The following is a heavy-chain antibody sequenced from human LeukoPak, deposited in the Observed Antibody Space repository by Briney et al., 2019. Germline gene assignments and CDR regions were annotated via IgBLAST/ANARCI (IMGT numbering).Heavy chain of an antibody. CDR3: SRDRLGGLDL. CDR2: ISTMSNYI. J-gene: IGHJ5*02. Sequence: GRSLRLSCAASGFTFSSYGMHWVRQAPGKGLEWVSSISTMSNYIFYGDSVKGRFTISRDNAKNSVYLQMNSLRPEDTAVYYCSRDRLGGLDLWGQGTLVTVSS. CDR1: GFTFSSYG. D-gene: IGHD5-12*01. V-gene: IGHV3-21*01.